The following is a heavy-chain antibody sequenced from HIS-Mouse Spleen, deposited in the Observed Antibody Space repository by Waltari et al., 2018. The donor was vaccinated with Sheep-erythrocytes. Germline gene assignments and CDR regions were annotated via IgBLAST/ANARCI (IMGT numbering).Heavy chain of an antibody. V-gene: IGHV3-23*01. D-gene: IGHD1-26*01. CDR3: ALGTGVGSAFDI. J-gene: IGHJ3*02. CDR2: ISGSGGST. Sequence: EVQLLESGGGLVQPGGSLRLSCAASGFTFSSYAMSWVRQAPGKGVECVSAISGSGGSTSYADAVNGRFTISRDNSKNTLYLQMNSLRAEDTAVYYCALGTGVGSAFDIWGQGTMVTVSS. CDR1: GFTFSSYA.